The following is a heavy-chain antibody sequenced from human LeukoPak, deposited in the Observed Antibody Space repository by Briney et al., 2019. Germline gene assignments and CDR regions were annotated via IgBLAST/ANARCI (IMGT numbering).Heavy chain of an antibody. D-gene: IGHD2-15*01. CDR3: AGRSAGNLEY. CDR1: GFTFSNYW. CDR2: INSDGSGT. Sequence: GGSLRLSCAASGFTFSNYWMHWVRQAPGKGLVWVSRINSDGSGTGYADSVKGRFTISRDNAKSTLYLQMNSLRAEDTAVYYCAGRSAGNLEYWGQGTLVSVSS. J-gene: IGHJ4*02. V-gene: IGHV3-74*01.